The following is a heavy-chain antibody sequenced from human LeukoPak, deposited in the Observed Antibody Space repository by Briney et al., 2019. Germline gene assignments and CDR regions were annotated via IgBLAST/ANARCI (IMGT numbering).Heavy chain of an antibody. CDR2: IYYSGST. V-gene: IGHV4-39*01. CDR3: ARIPSYYYDSSGYFPGGDFDY. D-gene: IGHD3-22*01. CDR1: GGSISSSSYY. J-gene: IGHJ4*02. Sequence: SETLSLTCTVSGGSISSSSYYWGWIRQPPGKGLEWIGSIYYSGSTYYNPSLKSRVTISVDTSKNQFSLKLSSVTAADTAVYYCARIPSYYYDSSGYFPGGDFDYWGQGTLVTVSS.